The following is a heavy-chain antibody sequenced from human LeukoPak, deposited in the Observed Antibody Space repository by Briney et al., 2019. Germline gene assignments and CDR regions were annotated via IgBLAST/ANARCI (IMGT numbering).Heavy chain of an antibody. Sequence: PGGSLRLSCAASGFTFTNFAMHWVRQAPGKGLEWVTVISDDGNNKYFADSVKGRFTISRDNSKNTLYLQMNSLRAEDTAVYYCARDFIPESIAYYFDYWGQGTLVTVSS. D-gene: IGHD2-21*01. J-gene: IGHJ4*02. CDR2: ISDDGNNK. V-gene: IGHV3-30*03. CDR3: ARDFIPESIAYYFDY. CDR1: GFTFTNFA.